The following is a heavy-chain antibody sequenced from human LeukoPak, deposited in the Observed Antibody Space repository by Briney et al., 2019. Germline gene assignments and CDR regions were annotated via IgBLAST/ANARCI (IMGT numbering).Heavy chain of an antibody. J-gene: IGHJ4*02. CDR1: GGSLSGYY. CDR2: INHSGST. Sequence: SETLSLTCAVYGGSLSGYYWSWIRQPPGKGLEWIGEINHSGSTNYNPSLKSRVTISVDTSKNQFSLKLSSVTAADTAVYYCARVSVPAAINYWGQGTLVTVSS. V-gene: IGHV4-34*01. CDR3: ARVSVPAAINY. D-gene: IGHD2-2*02.